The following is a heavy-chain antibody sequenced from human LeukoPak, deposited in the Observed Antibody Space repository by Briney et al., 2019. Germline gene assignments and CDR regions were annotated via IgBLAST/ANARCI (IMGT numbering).Heavy chain of an antibody. CDR2: INPNSGGT. V-gene: IGHV1-2*02. Sequence: VASVKVSCKASGYTFTGYYMHWVRQAPGQGLEWMGWINPNSGGTNYAQKFQGRVTMTRDTSISTAYMELSRLRSDDTAVYYCARATMVRGGVDAFDIWGQGTMVTVSS. J-gene: IGHJ3*02. CDR3: ARATMVRGGVDAFDI. CDR1: GYTFTGYY. D-gene: IGHD3-10*01.